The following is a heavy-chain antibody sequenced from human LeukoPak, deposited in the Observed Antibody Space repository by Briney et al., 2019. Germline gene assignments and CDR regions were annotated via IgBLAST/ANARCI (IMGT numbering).Heavy chain of an antibody. J-gene: IGHJ4*02. CDR1: GGSFSGYY. Sequence: PSETLSLTCAVYGGSFSGYYWSWIRQPPGKGLEWIGEINHSGSTNYNPSLKSRVTISVDTSKNQFSLKLSSVTAADTAVYYCARGWDPYSSSLDYWGQGTLVTVSS. CDR3: ARGWDPYSSSLDY. CDR2: INHSGST. V-gene: IGHV4-34*01. D-gene: IGHD4-11*01.